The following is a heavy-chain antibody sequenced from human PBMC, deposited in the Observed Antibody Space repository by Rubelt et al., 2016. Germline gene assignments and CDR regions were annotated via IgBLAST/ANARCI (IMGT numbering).Heavy chain of an antibody. CDR2: ISWNSGSI. CDR3: AKAGGVGQQLVLAAAFDI. J-gene: IGHJ3*02. Sequence: ESGGGLVQPGGSLRLSCAASGFTFSSYAMSWVRQAPGKGLEWVSGISWNSGSIGYADSVKGRFTISRDNAKNSLYLQMNSLRSEDTGLYYCAKAGGVGQQLVLAAAFDIWGQGTMVTVSS. CDR1: GFTFSSYA. V-gene: IGHV3-9*01. D-gene: IGHD6-13*01.